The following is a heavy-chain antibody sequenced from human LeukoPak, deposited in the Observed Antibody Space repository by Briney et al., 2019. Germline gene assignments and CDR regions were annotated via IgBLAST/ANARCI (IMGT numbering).Heavy chain of an antibody. CDR2: ISNDGSNK. J-gene: IGHJ4*02. V-gene: IGHV3-30*03. CDR3: ARDWARGDSYYVDY. D-gene: IGHD2-21*02. CDR1: GFTFSGYG. Sequence: GRSLRLSCAASGFTFSGYGMHWVRQAPGKGLECVALISNDGSNKNYADSVKGRFTISRDNSKNTLYLQMDSLRAEGTAVYYCARDWARGDSYYVDYWGQGTLVTVSS.